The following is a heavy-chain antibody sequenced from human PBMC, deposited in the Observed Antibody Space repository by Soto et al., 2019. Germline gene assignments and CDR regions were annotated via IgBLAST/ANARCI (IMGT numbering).Heavy chain of an antibody. J-gene: IGHJ4*02. V-gene: IGHV4-39*01. Sequence: QLQLQESGPGLVKPSETLSLTCTVSGGSISSSSYYWGWIRQPPGKGLEWIGSIYYSGSTYYNPSLKSRVTISVDTSKNQFSLKLSSVTAADTAVYYCARHCHDYGDRNPYYFDYWGQGTLVTVSS. CDR1: GGSISSSSYY. D-gene: IGHD4-17*01. CDR2: IYYSGST. CDR3: ARHCHDYGDRNPYYFDY.